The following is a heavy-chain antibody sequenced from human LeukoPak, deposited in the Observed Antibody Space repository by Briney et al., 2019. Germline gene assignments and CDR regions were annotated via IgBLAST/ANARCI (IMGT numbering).Heavy chain of an antibody. CDR3: ARGGGLDV. Sequence: PGGSLRLSCAASGFTFSSYWINWARQAPGKGLEWVASINHNGNVNYYVDSVKGRFTISRDNAKNSLYLQMSNLRAGDTAVYFCARGGGLDVWGQGATVTVSS. CDR2: INHNGNVN. V-gene: IGHV3-7*03. CDR1: GFTFSSYW. J-gene: IGHJ6*02. D-gene: IGHD3-16*01.